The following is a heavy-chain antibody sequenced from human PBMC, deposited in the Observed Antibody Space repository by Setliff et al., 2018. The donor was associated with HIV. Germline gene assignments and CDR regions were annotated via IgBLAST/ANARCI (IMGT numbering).Heavy chain of an antibody. D-gene: IGHD3-10*01. CDR2: RRYDGNNK. V-gene: IGHV3-30*02. CDR1: GFTFSSYG. Sequence: GGSLRLSCAASGFTFSSYGMHWVRQAPGKGLEWVAFRRYDGNNKYYADSVKGRFTVSRDNSRSTLYLQMNNLRAEDTAVYHCAKSALLWFGTSNWFDSWGQGTLVTVSS. CDR3: AKSALLWFGTSNWFDS. J-gene: IGHJ5*01.